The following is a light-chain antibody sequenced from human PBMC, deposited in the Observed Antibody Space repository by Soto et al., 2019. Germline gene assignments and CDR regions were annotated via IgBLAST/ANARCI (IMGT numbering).Light chain of an antibody. J-gene: IGLJ2*01. CDR1: NSNIGNNN. CDR2: RNN. CDR3: AAWDDSRSGVV. V-gene: IGLV1-44*01. Sequence: QSVLTQAPSASGPPGQRVTLSCSGSNSNIGNNNVNWYQMVPGTAPKLLIYRNNQRPSGVPDRFSASKSGTSASLAISGLRSEDEADYYCAAWDDSRSGVVFGGGTKLTVL.